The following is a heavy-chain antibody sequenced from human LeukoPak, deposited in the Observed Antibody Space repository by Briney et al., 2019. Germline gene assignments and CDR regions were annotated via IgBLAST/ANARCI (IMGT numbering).Heavy chain of an antibody. V-gene: IGHV4-34*01. CDR2: INHSGST. CDR3: ARLDTTIPF. J-gene: IGHJ4*02. Sequence: PSETLSLTCAVYGGSFSVYYWSWIRQPPGKGLEWIGEINHSGSTNYNPSLKSRVTISVDASKNQFSLKLSSVTAADTAVYYCARLDTTIPFWGQGTLVTVSS. CDR1: GGSFSVYY. D-gene: IGHD5-18*01.